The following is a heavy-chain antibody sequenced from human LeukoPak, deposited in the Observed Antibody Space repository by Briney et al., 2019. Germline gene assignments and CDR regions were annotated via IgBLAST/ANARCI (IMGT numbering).Heavy chain of an antibody. J-gene: IGHJ4*02. CDR1: GGSFSGYY. Sequence: PSETLSLTCAVYGGSFSGYYWSWIRQPPGKGLEWIGEINHSGSTNYNPSLKSRVTISVDTSKNQFSLKLSSVTAADTAVYYCARVTPGDSSGYYYVHFDYWGQGTLATVSS. V-gene: IGHV4-34*01. D-gene: IGHD3-22*01. CDR2: INHSGST. CDR3: ARVTPGDSSGYYYVHFDY.